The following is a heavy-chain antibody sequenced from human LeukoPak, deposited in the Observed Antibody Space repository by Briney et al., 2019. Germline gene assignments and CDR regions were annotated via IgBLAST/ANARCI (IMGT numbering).Heavy chain of an antibody. V-gene: IGHV3-74*01. J-gene: IGHJ4*02. CDR1: GFAFSSCW. CDR2: INGDGSST. Sequence: GGSLRLSCAASGFAFSSCWMHWVRQAPGKGLVWVSRINGDGSSTGYAGSVKGRLTVSRDNANNMMYLQMDSLRAEDSATYYCVRGTTYSSTKADFWGQGTLVTVSS. D-gene: IGHD6-13*01. CDR3: VRGTTYSSTKADF.